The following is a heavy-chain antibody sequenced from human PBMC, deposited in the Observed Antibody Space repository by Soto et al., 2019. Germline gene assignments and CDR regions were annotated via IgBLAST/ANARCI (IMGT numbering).Heavy chain of an antibody. J-gene: IGHJ6*02. CDR3: ARDVITPWVYYGMDV. D-gene: IGHD3-16*01. Sequence: QVQLQESGPGLVKPSQTLSLTCTVSGGSISSGGYYWSWIRQHPGKGLEWIGYIYYSGSTYYNPSLKCRVTVSLDTSKKQYSLKLSSVTAAETAVYYCARDVITPWVYYGMDVWGQGTTVTVSS. CDR1: GGSISSGGYY. CDR2: IYYSGST. V-gene: IGHV4-31*03.